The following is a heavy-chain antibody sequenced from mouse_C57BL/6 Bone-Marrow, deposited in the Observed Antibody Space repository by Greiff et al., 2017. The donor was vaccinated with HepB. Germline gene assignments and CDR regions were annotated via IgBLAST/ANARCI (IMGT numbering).Heavy chain of an antibody. V-gene: IGHV1-82*01. CDR1: GYAFSSSW. CDR3: ARWRRFAY. Sequence: QVQLQQSGPELVKPGASVKISCKASGYAFSSSWMNWVKQRPGKGLEWIGRIYPGDGDTNYNGKFKGKATLTADKSSSTAYMQLSILTSEDSAVYFCARWRRFAYWGQGTLVTVSA. J-gene: IGHJ3*01. CDR2: IYPGDGDT.